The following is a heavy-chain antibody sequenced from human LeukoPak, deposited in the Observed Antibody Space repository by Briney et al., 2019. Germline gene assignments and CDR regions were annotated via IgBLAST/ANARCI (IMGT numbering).Heavy chain of an antibody. J-gene: IGHJ4*02. V-gene: IGHV3-21*01. CDR3: ARASYSSTLFFDY. CDR1: GFTFSSYS. CDR2: ISSSSSYI. Sequence: GGSLRLSCAASGFTFSSYSMNWVHQAPGKGLEWVSSISSSSSYIYYADSVKGRFTISRDNAKNSLYLQMNSLRAEDTAVYYCARASYSSTLFFDYWGQGTLVTVSS. D-gene: IGHD6-13*01.